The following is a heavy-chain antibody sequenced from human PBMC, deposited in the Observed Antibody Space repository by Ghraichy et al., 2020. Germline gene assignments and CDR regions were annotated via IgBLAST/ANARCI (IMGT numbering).Heavy chain of an antibody. J-gene: IGHJ6*02. V-gene: IGHV3-15*01. CDR1: GFTFSNAW. D-gene: IGHD3-22*01. CDR2: IKSKTNSGTT. CDR3: TTVARVVAIVVNPQV. Sequence: GGSLRLSCAASGFTFSNAWMSWVRQAPGKGLEWVGRIKSKTNSGTTDYAAPVKGRFTISRDDSKNTLYLQMNSLKTEDTAVYYCTTVARVVAIVVNPQVWGQGTTVTVSS.